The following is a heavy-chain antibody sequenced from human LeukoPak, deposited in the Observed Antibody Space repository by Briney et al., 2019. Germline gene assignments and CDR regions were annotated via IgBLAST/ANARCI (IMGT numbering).Heavy chain of an antibody. CDR2: IYTSGST. CDR3: ARCYGSGSYYLRNQHPPNFDY. V-gene: IGHV4-61*02. J-gene: IGHJ4*02. Sequence: SETLSLTCTVSGGSISSGSYYWSWIRQPAGKGLEWIGRIYTSGSTNYNPSLKSRVTISVDTSKNQFSLKLSSVTAADTAVYYCARCYGSGSYYLRNQHPPNFDYWGQGTLVTVSS. CDR1: GGSISSGSYY. D-gene: IGHD3-10*01.